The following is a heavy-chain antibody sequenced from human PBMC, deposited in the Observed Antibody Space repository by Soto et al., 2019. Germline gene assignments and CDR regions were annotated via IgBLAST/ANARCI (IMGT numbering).Heavy chain of an antibody. V-gene: IGHV3-53*04. J-gene: IGHJ4*02. CDR1: GFTVSSNY. CDR3: ARGVCEGGSGCHLLDY. CDR2: IYSGGST. Sequence: GGSLRLSCAASGFTVSSNYMSWVRQAPGKGLEWVSVIYSGGSTYYADSVKGRFTISRHNSKNTLYLQMNSLRAEDTAVYYCARGVCEGGSGCHLLDYWGQGTLVTVSS. D-gene: IGHD6-19*01.